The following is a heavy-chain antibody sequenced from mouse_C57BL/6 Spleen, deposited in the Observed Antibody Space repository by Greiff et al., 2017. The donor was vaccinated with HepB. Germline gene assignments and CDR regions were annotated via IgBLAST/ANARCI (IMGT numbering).Heavy chain of an antibody. V-gene: IGHV14-4*01. Sequence: VQLQQSGAELVRPGASVKLSCTASGFNIKDDYMHWVKQRPEQGLEWIGWIDPENGDTEYASKFQGKATITADTSSNTAYLQLSSLTSEDTAVYYCTTGYYGSRVDYWGQGTTLTVSS. J-gene: IGHJ2*01. D-gene: IGHD1-1*01. CDR3: TTGYYGSRVDY. CDR2: IDPENGDT. CDR1: GFNIKDDY.